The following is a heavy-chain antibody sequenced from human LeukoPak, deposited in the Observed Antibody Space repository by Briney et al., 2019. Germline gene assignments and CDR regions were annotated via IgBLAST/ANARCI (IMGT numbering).Heavy chain of an antibody. CDR3: TIPASGYSYGVLDS. CDR2: IRSKTDGGKT. D-gene: IGHD5-18*01. Sequence: GGTLTLSCAASAVTFSNVWMSWVRQAPGKGLEWVGRIRSKTDGGKTDYATTVKGRLTISRDDPNNTLYLPMDSLNTEDTAVYYCTIPASGYSYGVLDSWGQGALVTVSS. V-gene: IGHV3-15*01. J-gene: IGHJ4*02. CDR1: AVTFSNVW.